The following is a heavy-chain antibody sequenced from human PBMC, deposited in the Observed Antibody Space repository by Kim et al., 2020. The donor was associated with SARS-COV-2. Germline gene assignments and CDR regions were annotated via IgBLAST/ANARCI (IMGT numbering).Heavy chain of an antibody. V-gene: IGHV4-59*01. D-gene: IGHD3-10*01. Sequence: SPSLKSRVTISVDTSKNQFSLKLSSVTAADTAVYYCARASMVRGVDWFDPWGQGTLVTVSS. J-gene: IGHJ5*02. CDR3: ARASMVRGVDWFDP.